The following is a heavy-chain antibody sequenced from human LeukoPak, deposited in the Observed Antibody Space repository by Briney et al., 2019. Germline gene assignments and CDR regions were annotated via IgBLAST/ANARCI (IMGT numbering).Heavy chain of an antibody. CDR3: AKRGGAMVRGVIGY. CDR2: ISWNSGSL. V-gene: IGHV3-9*01. Sequence: GRSLRLSCAASGFTFDDYAMHWVRHAPGKGLEWVSGISWNSGSLDYADSVKRRFTISSDNAKNSLYLQMNSLRAEDAALYYCAKRGGAMVRGVIGYWGQGTLVTVSS. J-gene: IGHJ4*02. D-gene: IGHD3-10*01. CDR1: GFTFDDYA.